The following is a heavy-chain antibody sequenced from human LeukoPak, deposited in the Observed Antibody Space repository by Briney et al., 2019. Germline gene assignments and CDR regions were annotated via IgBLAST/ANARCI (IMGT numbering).Heavy chain of an antibody. CDR2: ISGSGGST. CDR3: AKSFGPVIAAAGTGAD. CDR1: GFTFSSHG. D-gene: IGHD6-13*01. Sequence: GGPLRLSCAASGFTFSSHGMSWVRQAPGKGLEWVSAISGSGGSTYYADSVKGRFTISRDNSKNTPYLQMNSLRAEDTAVYYCAKSFGPVIAAAGTGADWGQGTLVTVSS. V-gene: IGHV3-23*01. J-gene: IGHJ4*02.